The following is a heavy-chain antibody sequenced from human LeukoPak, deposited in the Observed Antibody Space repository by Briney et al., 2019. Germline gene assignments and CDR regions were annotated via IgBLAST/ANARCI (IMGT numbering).Heavy chain of an antibody. Sequence: ASVKVSCKVSGYTLTELSMHWVRQAPGKGLEWMGGFDPEDGETIYAQKFQGRVTMTEDTSTDTAYMELSSLRSDDTAVYNCARVVTPRYCSTTRCYWKGWFDPWGQGTLVTVSS. D-gene: IGHD2-2*01. CDR1: GYTLTELS. J-gene: IGHJ5*02. CDR2: FDPEDGET. V-gene: IGHV1-24*01. CDR3: ARVVTPRYCSTTRCYWKGWFDP.